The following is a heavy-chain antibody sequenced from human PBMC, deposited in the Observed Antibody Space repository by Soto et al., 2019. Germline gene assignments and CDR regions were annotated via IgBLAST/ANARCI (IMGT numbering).Heavy chain of an antibody. Sequence: SETLSLSCTFSGGSISSGEYDWSWIRQSRGKGLEWIGYNYYSGSTYYNPSLNSRVTISLDTSKNQFSLKLSSVTAADTAVYYCARERVPAFIHHTWFDPWGQGTLVTVSS. CDR2: NYYSGST. CDR1: GGSISSGEYD. V-gene: IGHV4-30-4*01. CDR3: ARERVPAFIHHTWFDP. D-gene: IGHD2-2*02. J-gene: IGHJ5*02.